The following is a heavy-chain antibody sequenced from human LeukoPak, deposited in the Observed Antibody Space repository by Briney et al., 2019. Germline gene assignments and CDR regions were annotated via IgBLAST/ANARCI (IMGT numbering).Heavy chain of an antibody. Sequence: GGSLRLSCAASGFTFSSYSMNWVRQAPGKGLEWVSSISSSSSYIYYADSVKGRFTISRDNAKNSLYLQMNSLRAEDTAVYYCARVKRSYASAEDYWGQGTLVTVSS. J-gene: IGHJ4*02. V-gene: IGHV3-21*01. CDR3: ARVKRSYASAEDY. D-gene: IGHD1-26*01. CDR1: GFTFSSYS. CDR2: ISSSSSYI.